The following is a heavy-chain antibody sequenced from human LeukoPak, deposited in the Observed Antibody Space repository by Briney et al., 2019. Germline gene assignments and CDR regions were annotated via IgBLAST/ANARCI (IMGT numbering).Heavy chain of an antibody. V-gene: IGHV3-7*01. CDR3: ARGGITFGWFDP. CDR1: GFTFSNYW. Sequence: GGSLRLSCEGSGFTFSNYWMGWVRQAPGKGLQWVANINTDGSEKYYVDSVKGRFTISRDNAKNSLYLQMNSLRAEDTAVYYCARGGITFGWFDPWGQGTLVTVSS. D-gene: IGHD3-16*01. CDR2: INTDGSEK. J-gene: IGHJ5*02.